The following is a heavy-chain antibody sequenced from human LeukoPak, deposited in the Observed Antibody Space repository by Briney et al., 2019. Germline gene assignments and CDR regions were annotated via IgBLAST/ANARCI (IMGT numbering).Heavy chain of an antibody. J-gene: IGHJ5*02. CDR1: GGSISSYY. D-gene: IGHD3-10*01. V-gene: IGHV4-59*01. CDR2: IYYSGST. CDR3: ARDRTGPLSYYYGIDP. Sequence: PSETLSLTCTVSGGSISSYYWNWIRQPPGKGLEWIGYIYYSGSTNYNPSLKSRVTISVDTSKNQFSLKLSSVTAADTAVYYCARDRTGPLSYYYGIDPWGQGTLVTVSS.